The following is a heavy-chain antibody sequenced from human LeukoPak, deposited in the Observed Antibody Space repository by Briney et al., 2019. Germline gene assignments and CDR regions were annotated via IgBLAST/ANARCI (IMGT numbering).Heavy chain of an antibody. CDR1: GFTFSNAW. CDR3: ARDLSSGWYLSSASYYFDY. J-gene: IGHJ4*02. D-gene: IGHD6-19*01. CDR2: ISSSGSTI. Sequence: GGSLRLSCAASGFTFSNAWMSWVRQAPGKGLEWVSYISSSGSTIYYADSVKGRFTISRDNAKNSLYLQMNSLRAEDTAVYYCARDLSSGWYLSSASYYFDYWGQGTLVTVSS. V-gene: IGHV3-11*04.